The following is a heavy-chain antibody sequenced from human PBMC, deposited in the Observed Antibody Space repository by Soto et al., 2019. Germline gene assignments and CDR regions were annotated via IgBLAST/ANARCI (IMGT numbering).Heavy chain of an antibody. CDR1: GGSISSSSYY. Sequence: QLQLQESGPGLVKPSETLSLTCTVSGGSISSSSYYWGWIRQPPGKGLEWIGSIYYSGSTYYNPSLKSRVTLSVDTSKNQFSLKLSSVTAADTAVYYCARRDSWYVKGPGPPNYWGQGTLVTVSS. D-gene: IGHD6-13*01. V-gene: IGHV4-39*01. CDR3: ARRDSWYVKGPGPPNY. J-gene: IGHJ4*02. CDR2: IYYSGST.